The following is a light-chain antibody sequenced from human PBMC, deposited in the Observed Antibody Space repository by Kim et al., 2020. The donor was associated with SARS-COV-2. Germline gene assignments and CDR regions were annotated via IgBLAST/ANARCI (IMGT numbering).Light chain of an antibody. CDR2: VNNDGSH. CDR3: QTWDTGIRV. V-gene: IGLV4-69*01. Sequence: ASVTLTCILSSGHTRYAIAWHQQQPEKGPRYLMKVNNDGSHSKGDGISDRFSGSSSGAEPYLTISSLQSEDEADYYCQTWDTGIRVFGGGTQLTVL. CDR1: SGHTRYA. J-gene: IGLJ3*02.